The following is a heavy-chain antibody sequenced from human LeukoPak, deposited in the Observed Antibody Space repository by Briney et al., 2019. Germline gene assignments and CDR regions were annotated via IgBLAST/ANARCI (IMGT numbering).Heavy chain of an antibody. D-gene: IGHD4-23*01. J-gene: IGHJ4*02. V-gene: IGHV1-2*04. CDR1: GYTFTGYY. Sequence: ASGKVSCKASGYTFTGYYMHWVRQAPGQGLEWMGWINPNSGGTNYAQKFQGWVTMTRDTSISTAYMELSRLRSDDTAVYYCARADDYGGNPSDYWGQGTLVTVYS. CDR2: INPNSGGT. CDR3: ARADDYGGNPSDY.